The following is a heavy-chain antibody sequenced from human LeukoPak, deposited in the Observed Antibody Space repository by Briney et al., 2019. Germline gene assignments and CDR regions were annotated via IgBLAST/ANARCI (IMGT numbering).Heavy chain of an antibody. D-gene: IGHD6-13*01. J-gene: IGHJ4*02. Sequence: SETLSLTCAVSGDSISPYYWSWIRQSAGKGLEYIGRVAPSGKTYYNLSLKSRLTMSLDTSTNQFSLRLRSLTAADTAVYHCARGLSTSWLPTFEFWGQGTLVTASS. CDR2: VAPSGKT. CDR3: ARGLSTSWLPTFEF. V-gene: IGHV4-4*07. CDR1: GDSISPYY.